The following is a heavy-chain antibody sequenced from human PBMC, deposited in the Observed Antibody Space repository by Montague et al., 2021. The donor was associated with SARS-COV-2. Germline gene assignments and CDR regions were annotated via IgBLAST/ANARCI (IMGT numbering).Heavy chain of an antibody. CDR1: GASVSGSD. CDR2: FYSVGST. V-gene: IGHV4-59*02. J-gene: IGHJ3*02. CDR3: ARETMTGDAFDI. Sequence: SETLSLTCTVSGASVSGSDWGWIRQSPGKGLEWIGYFYSVGSTDYNPSLKSRVTISRDTSKNQFSLKVRPVTAADTAVYYCARETMTGDAFDIWGQGTMVTVSS. D-gene: IGHD1-14*01.